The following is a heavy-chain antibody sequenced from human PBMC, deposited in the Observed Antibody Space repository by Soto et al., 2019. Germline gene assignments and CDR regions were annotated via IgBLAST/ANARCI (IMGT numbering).Heavy chain of an antibody. V-gene: IGHV4-61*01. CDR1: GGSVSSGSYY. D-gene: IGHD1-7*01. Sequence: PSETLSLTCTVSGGSVSSGSYYWSWIRQPPGKGLEWIGYIYYSGSTNYNPSLKSRVTISVDTSKNQFSLKLSSVTAADTAVYYWARESITGTSYGHLRDYWGQGTLVTVSS. CDR3: ARESITGTSYGHLRDY. J-gene: IGHJ4*02. CDR2: IYYSGST.